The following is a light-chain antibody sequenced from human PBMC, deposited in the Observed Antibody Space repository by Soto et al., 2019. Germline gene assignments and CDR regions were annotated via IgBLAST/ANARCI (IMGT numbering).Light chain of an antibody. Sequence: EIQITHCPSTLSAFVGGRVTITCRASQSISSWLAWYQQKPGKAPKLLVYQASTLESGVPLRFSGSGSGTEFTLTINSLQSDDFAPYYCQQYDSYSWTFGQGTKVDIK. CDR2: QAS. V-gene: IGKV1-5*03. CDR3: QQYDSYSWT. J-gene: IGKJ1*01. CDR1: QSISSW.